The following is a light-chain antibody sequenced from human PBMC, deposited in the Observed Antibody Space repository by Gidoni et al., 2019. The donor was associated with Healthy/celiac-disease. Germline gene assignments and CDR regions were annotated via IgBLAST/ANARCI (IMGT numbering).Light chain of an antibody. CDR1: QSISSW. J-gene: IGKJ4*01. CDR2: KAS. Sequence: DIQMTQSPSTLSASVGDRVTITCRASQSISSWLAWYQQKPVNAPKLLIYKASSLESGVPSRFSGSGSGTEFTLTISSLQPDDFATYYCQQYNSYPLTFGGGTKVEIK. CDR3: QQYNSYPLT. V-gene: IGKV1-5*03.